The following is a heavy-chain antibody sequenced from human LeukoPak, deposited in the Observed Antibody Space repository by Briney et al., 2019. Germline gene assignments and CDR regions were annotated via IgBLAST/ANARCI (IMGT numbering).Heavy chain of an antibody. D-gene: IGHD4-11*01. J-gene: IGHJ6*02. Sequence: PSETLSLTCTVSGGSISSGGYYWSWIRQHPGKGLEWIGYIYYSGSTYYNPSLKSRVTISVDTSKNQFSLKLSSVTAADTAVYYCARQGYSNYYGMDVWGQGTTVTVSS. CDR2: IYYSGST. CDR3: ARQGYSNYYGMDV. V-gene: IGHV4-31*03. CDR1: GGSISSGGYY.